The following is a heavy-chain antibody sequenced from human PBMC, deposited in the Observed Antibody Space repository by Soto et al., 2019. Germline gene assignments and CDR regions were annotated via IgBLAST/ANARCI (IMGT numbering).Heavy chain of an antibody. CDR3: ARGGVDYYDSSGYYFSPYYFDY. CDR1: GGSISSGGYS. J-gene: IGHJ4*02. D-gene: IGHD3-22*01. Sequence: LSLTCAVSGGSISSGGYSWSWIRQPPGKGLEWIGYIYHSGSTYYNPSLKSRVTISVDRSKNQFSLKLSSVTAADAAVYYCARGGVDYYDSSGYYFSPYYFDYWGQGTLVTVSS. CDR2: IYHSGST. V-gene: IGHV4-30-2*01.